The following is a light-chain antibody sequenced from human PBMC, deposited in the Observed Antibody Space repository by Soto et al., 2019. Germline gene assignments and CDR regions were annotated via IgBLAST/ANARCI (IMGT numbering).Light chain of an antibody. Sequence: DIQLTQSPSFLSASVGDRVTITCRASQAISSSLAWYQHNSGKAPKLLIYAASTLQDGVPSSISGSGSGTEFTLTISSLQPEDFATYYCQHLNDYRYTFGQGTKVEIK. J-gene: IGKJ2*01. CDR2: AAS. CDR3: QHLNDYRYT. V-gene: IGKV1-9*01. CDR1: QAISSS.